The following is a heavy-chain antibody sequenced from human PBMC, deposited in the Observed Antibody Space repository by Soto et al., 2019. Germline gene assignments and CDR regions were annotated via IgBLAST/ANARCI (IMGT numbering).Heavy chain of an antibody. Sequence: GGSLRLSCAASGFTFSSYAMSWVRQAPGKGLEWVSAISGSGGSTYYADSVKGRFTISRDNSKNTLYLQMSSLRAEDTAVYYCAKDPSSIAAPRRFDPWGQGTLVTVSS. V-gene: IGHV3-23*01. D-gene: IGHD6-6*01. CDR1: GFTFSSYA. J-gene: IGHJ5*02. CDR2: ISGSGGST. CDR3: AKDPSSIAAPRRFDP.